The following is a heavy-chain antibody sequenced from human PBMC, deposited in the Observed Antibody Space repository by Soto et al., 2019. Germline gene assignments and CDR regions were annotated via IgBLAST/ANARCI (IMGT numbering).Heavy chain of an antibody. V-gene: IGHV3-23*01. J-gene: IGHJ6*02. CDR3: AKDLLARHSSSIGPNMDV. Sequence: EVQLLESGGGLVQPGGSLRLSCAASGFTFSSYAMSWVRQAPGKGLEWVSAISGSGGSTYYADSVKGRFTISRDNSKNTLYLQMNSLRAEDTAVYYCAKDLLARHSSSIGPNMDVWGQGTTVTVSS. CDR2: ISGSGGST. D-gene: IGHD6-6*01. CDR1: GFTFSSYA.